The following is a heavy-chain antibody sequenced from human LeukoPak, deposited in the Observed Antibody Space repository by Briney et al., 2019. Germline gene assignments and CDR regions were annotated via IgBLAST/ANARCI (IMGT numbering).Heavy chain of an antibody. D-gene: IGHD6-19*01. V-gene: IGHV3-23*01. CDR3: AKVGGDSSGWYFYFDY. CDR1: GFTFSSYA. Sequence: PGGSLRLSCAASGFTFSSYAMSWVRQAPGKGLEWVSAVSGSGGDTHYADSVKGRFTISRDNSKNTLYLQMNSLRAEDTAVYYCAKVGGDSSGWYFYFDYWGQGTLVTVSS. J-gene: IGHJ4*02. CDR2: VSGSGGDT.